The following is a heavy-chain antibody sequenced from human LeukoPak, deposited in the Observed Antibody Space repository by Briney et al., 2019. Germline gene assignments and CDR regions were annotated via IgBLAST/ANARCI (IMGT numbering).Heavy chain of an antibody. J-gene: IGHJ6*02. Sequence: PSQTLSLTCAVSGGSISSGGYSWSWIRQPPGKGPEWIGYIYHSGSTYYNPSLKSRVTISVDRSKNQFSLKLSSVTAADTAVYYCARAVGASGLMDVWGQGTTVTVSS. CDR3: ARAVGASGLMDV. D-gene: IGHD2-15*01. V-gene: IGHV4-30-2*01. CDR1: GGSISSGGYS. CDR2: IYHSGST.